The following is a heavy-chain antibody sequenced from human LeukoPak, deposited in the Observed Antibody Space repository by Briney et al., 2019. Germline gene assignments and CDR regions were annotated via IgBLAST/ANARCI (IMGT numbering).Heavy chain of an antibody. D-gene: IGHD2-2*01. V-gene: IGHV5-51*01. J-gene: IGHJ5*01. CDR3: ATTLTNYCSSTSCYASS. CDR2: IYLHDSDT. CDR1: EYTFTNYW. Sequence: GESLKISCKVPEYTFTNYWIGWVRQMPGKSLEWMGIIYLHDSDTRYRPSFQGQVTISADKSTRTAYLQWSSLKASDTAMYYCATTLTNYCSSTSCYASSWGQGTLVTVSS.